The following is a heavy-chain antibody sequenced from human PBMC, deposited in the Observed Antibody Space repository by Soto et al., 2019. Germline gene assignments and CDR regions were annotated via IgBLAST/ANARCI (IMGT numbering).Heavy chain of an antibody. V-gene: IGHV3-30*18. Sequence: QVQLVESGGGVVQPGRSLRLSCAASGFTFSSYGMYWVRQAPGKGLEWVAVISYDGSNKYYADSVKGRFTISRDNSKNTLYLQMNSLRAEDTAVYYCAKDPSLDIGYFDYWGQGTLVTVSS. J-gene: IGHJ4*02. CDR2: ISYDGSNK. CDR1: GFTFSSYG. D-gene: IGHD3-9*01. CDR3: AKDPSLDIGYFDY.